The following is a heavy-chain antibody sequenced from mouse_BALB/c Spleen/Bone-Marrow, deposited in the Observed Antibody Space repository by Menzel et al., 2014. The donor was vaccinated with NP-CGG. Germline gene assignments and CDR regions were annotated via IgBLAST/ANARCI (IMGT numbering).Heavy chain of an antibody. Sequence: EVKLMESGPGLVKPSQSLSHTCSVTGYSITSGYYWNWIRQFPGNKLEWMGYISYDGSNNYNPSLKNRISITRDTSKNQFFLKLNSVTTEDTATYYCARDGWLLRGYYAMDYWGQGTSVTVSS. D-gene: IGHD2-3*01. V-gene: IGHV3-6*02. CDR3: ARDGWLLRGYYAMDY. CDR2: ISYDGSN. CDR1: GYSITSGYY. J-gene: IGHJ4*01.